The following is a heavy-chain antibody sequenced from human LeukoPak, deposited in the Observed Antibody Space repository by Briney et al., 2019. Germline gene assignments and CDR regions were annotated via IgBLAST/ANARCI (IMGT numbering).Heavy chain of an antibody. CDR1: GFTFDDYA. J-gene: IGHJ4*02. V-gene: IGHV3-9*01. CDR2: ISWNSGSI. CDR3: AKDNRRHYTSGPNPDSLH. Sequence: QTGGSLRLSCAASGFTFDDYAMHWVRQAPGKGLEWVSGISWNSGSIDYADSVKGRFTISRDNAKNSLYLQMNSLRVEDTALYYCAKDNRRHYTSGPNPDSLHWGQGALVTVSS. D-gene: IGHD6-19*01.